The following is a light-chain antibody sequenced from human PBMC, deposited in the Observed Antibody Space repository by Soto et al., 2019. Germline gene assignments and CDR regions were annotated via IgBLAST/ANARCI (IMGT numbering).Light chain of an antibody. J-gene: IGKJ1*01. V-gene: IGKV1-5*01. CDR2: DAS. Sequence: DIQMTKSPSTLSASVGDRVPITCRASQSISSWLAWYQQKPGKAPKLLIYDASSLESGVPSRFSGSGSGTEFTLTISSLQPDDFATYYCQQYNSYSPTFGQGTKVDIK. CDR1: QSISSW. CDR3: QQYNSYSPT.